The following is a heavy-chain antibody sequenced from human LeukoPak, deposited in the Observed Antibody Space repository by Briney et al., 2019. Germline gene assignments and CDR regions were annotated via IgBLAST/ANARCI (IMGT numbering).Heavy chain of an antibody. CDR1: GGSISSSSYY. V-gene: IGHV4-61*05. CDR2: IYYSGST. CDR3: AGGTSHSNY. J-gene: IGHJ4*02. Sequence: SETLSLTCTVSGGSISSSSYYWSWIRQPPGKGLEWIGYIYYSGSTNYNPSLKSRVTISVDTSKNQFSLKLSSVTAADTAVYYCAGGTSHSNYWGQGTLVTVSS. D-gene: IGHD2-2*01.